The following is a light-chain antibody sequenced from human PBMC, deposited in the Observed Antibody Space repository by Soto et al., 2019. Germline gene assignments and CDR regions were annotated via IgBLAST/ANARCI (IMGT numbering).Light chain of an antibody. V-gene: IGLV7-43*01. CDR2: STS. J-gene: IGLJ3*02. CDR3: LLYFDGVEV. CDR1: TGSVTTSYY. Sequence: QAVVTQEPSLTVSPGGTVTLTCGSVTGSVTTSYYPTWVQQKPGQPPRTMFYSTSNRQSWTPACFSASVRGGKAALTLSGVRPEDEADYYCLLYFDGVEVFGGGTKLTVL.